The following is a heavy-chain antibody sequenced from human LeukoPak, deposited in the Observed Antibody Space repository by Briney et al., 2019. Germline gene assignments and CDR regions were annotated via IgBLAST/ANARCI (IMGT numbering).Heavy chain of an antibody. V-gene: IGHV3-48*01. CDR3: ARDSNYFDY. Sequence: GGSLRLSCAASGFTFSSYSMNWVRQAPGKGLEWVSYISSGSSTIYYADSVKGRFTISRDNAKNSLYLQMNSLRAEDTAVYYCARDSNYFDYWGQGTLVTVSS. J-gene: IGHJ4*02. CDR2: ISSGSSTI. CDR1: GFTFSSYS.